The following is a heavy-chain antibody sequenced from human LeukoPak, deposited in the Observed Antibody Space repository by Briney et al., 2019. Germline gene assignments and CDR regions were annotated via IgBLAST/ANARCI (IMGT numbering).Heavy chain of an antibody. CDR2: INYSGST. CDR1: GDSVSSTTYF. J-gene: IGHJ4*02. D-gene: IGHD3-10*01. Sequence: PSETLSLPCTVSGDSVSSTTYFWRWVRQPPGEGLEWIASINYSGSTYYNPSLKCRVTISVHTSENQFSLKLSSVTAADTAVYYCARYVVYGSGKYYFDYWGQGTLVTVSS. V-gene: IGHV4-39*01. CDR3: ARYVVYGSGKYYFDY.